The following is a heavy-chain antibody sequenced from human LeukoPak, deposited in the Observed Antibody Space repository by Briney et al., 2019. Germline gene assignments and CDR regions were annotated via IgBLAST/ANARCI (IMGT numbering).Heavy chain of an antibody. CDR2: IKQDGSET. J-gene: IGHJ4*02. Sequence: GGSLRLSCAASGFTFSDSWMTWVRQAPGKGLERVANIKQDGSETYYVESVRGRFSISRDNAKNSVYLEMNSLRAEDTAVYFCAGDRGWQQFDYWGQGTLVIVSS. V-gene: IGHV3-7*01. CDR3: AGDRGWQQFDY. CDR1: GFTFSDSW. D-gene: IGHD5-24*01.